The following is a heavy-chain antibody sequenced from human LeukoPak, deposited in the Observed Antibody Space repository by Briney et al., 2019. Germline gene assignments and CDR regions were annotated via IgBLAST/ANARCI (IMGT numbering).Heavy chain of an antibody. CDR2: IRSKANSYAT. Sequence: PGGSLRLSCAASGFTFSGSAMHWVRQASGKGLEWVGRIRSKANSYATAYAASVKGRFTISRDDSKNTAYLQMNSLKTEDTAVYYCTRLVVLLPGDSSGHRIHAFDIWGQRTMVTVSS. CDR1: GFTFSGSA. J-gene: IGHJ3*02. D-gene: IGHD3-22*01. CDR3: TRLVVLLPGDSSGHRIHAFDI. V-gene: IGHV3-73*01.